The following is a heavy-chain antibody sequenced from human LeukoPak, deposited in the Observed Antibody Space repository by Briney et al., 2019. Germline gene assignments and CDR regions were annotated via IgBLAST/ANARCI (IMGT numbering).Heavy chain of an antibody. CDR3: ARDFGSSYDRIIYFDY. V-gene: IGHV4-39*07. CDR1: GGSISSSSYY. D-gene: IGHD6-13*01. Sequence: SETLSLTCTVSGGSISSSSYYWGWIRQPPGKGLEWIGSIYYSGSTYYNPSLKSRVTISVGTSKNQFSLKLSSVTAADTAVYYCARDFGSSYDRIIYFDYWGQGTLVTVSS. J-gene: IGHJ4*02. CDR2: IYYSGST.